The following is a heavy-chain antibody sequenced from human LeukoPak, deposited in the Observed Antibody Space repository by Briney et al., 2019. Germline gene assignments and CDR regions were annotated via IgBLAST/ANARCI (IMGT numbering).Heavy chain of an antibody. CDR3: ARGNGDSGCYYYGMDV. D-gene: IGHD4-17*01. CDR1: GFTFSSYW. Sequence: GGSLRLSCAASGFTFSSYWMHWVRQAPGKGLVWVSRINSDGSSTSYADSVKGRFTISRDNAKNTLYLQMNSLRAEDTAVYYCARGNGDSGCYYYGMDVWGQGTTVTVSS. CDR2: INSDGSST. J-gene: IGHJ6*02. V-gene: IGHV3-74*01.